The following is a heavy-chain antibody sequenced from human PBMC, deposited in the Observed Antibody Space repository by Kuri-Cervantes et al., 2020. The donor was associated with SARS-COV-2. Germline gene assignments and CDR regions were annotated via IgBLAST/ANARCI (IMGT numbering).Heavy chain of an antibody. Sequence: ASVKVSCKVSGYTLTELSMHWVRQAPGKGLEWMGGFDPEDGETIYAQKFQGRVTMTRNTSISTAYMELSSLRSEDTAVYYCARTPRLGLELHLWGQGTMVTVSS. CDR1: GYTLTELS. J-gene: IGHJ3*01. V-gene: IGHV1-24*01. CDR2: FDPEDGET. D-gene: IGHD1-7*01. CDR3: ARTPRLGLELHL.